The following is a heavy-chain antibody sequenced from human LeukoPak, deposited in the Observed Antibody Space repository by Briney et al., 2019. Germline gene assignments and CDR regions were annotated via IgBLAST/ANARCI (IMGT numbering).Heavy chain of an antibody. V-gene: IGHV3-21*01. J-gene: IGHJ4*02. D-gene: IGHD3-9*01. Sequence: GGSLRLSCAASGFTFSSYSMNWVRQAPGKGLEWVSSISSSSSYIYYADSVKGRFTISRDNAKNSLYLQMNSLRAEDTAVYHCASGADILTGYYGYWGQGTLDTVSS. CDR2: ISSSSSYI. CDR1: GFTFSSYS. CDR3: ASGADILTGYYGY.